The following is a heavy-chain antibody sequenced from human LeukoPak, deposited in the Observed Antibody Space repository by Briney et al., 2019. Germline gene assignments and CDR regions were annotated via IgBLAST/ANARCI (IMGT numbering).Heavy chain of an antibody. CDR2: ISYDGSNK. CDR1: GFTFSSSD. J-gene: IGHJ4*02. V-gene: IGHV3-30*03. CDR3: ASARALYGYSGYDEPYFDY. D-gene: IGHD5-12*01. Sequence: GRSLRLSCVAPGFTFSSSDMHWVRQAPGKGLEWVAVISYDGSNKYYADSVKGRFTISRDYSKNTLFLQMNSLRVEDMAVYYCASARALYGYSGYDEPYFDYWGQGTLVTVSS.